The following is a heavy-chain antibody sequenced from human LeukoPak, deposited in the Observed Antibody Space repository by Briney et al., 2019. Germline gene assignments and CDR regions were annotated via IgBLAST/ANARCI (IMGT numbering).Heavy chain of an antibody. V-gene: IGHV1-69*05. CDR1: GGTFSSYA. D-gene: IGHD5-18*01. CDR3: TLAMAEAYYYYYMDV. Sequence: GASVKVSCKASGGTFSSYAISWVRQAPGQGLEWMGGIIPIFGTANYAQKFQGRVTITTDESTSTAYMELSSLRSEDTAVYYCTLAMAEAYYYYYMDVWGKGTTVTVSS. CDR2: IIPIFGTA. J-gene: IGHJ6*03.